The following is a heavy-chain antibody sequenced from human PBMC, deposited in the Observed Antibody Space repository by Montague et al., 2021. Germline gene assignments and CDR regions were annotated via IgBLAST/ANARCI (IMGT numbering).Heavy chain of an antibody. J-gene: IGHJ4*02. V-gene: IGHV4-59*11. CDR1: GASMDRHY. Sequence: SETLSLTCTVSGASMDRHYWTWVRQPPGEGLQWLAYIYYTGMANYNPSLKSRLTVSMDISKNQFSLKMRSMAAADTAIYYCVRRSVSNDFDYWGQGTLVTVSS. CDR2: IYYTGMA. CDR3: VRRSVSNDFDY. D-gene: IGHD5/OR15-5a*01.